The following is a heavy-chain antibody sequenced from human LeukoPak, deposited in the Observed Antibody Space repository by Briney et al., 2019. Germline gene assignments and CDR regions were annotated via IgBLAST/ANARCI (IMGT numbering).Heavy chain of an antibody. CDR1: GFTFSSYG. D-gene: IGHD2-2*01. J-gene: IGHJ6*03. V-gene: IGHV3-23*01. Sequence: PGGSLRLSCAASGFTFSSYGMSWVRQAPGKGLEWVSAISVSGGSTYYADSVKGRFTISRDNSKNTLYLQMNSLNAEDTAVYYCAKDEVVPGYYYTDVWGRGTTVTISS. CDR3: AKDEVVPGYYYTDV. CDR2: ISVSGGST.